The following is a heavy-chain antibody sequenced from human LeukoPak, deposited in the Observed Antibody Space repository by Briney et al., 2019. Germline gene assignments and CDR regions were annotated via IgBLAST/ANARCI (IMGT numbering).Heavy chain of an antibody. CDR3: AREGYGGRSPLDY. V-gene: IGHV1-46*01. J-gene: IGHJ4*02. CDR2: INPSGGST. Sequence: GASVKVSCKASGYTFTSYGISWVRQAPGQWLEWMGIINPSGGSTNYAQKFQGRVTMTRDMSTSTVYMELSSLRSEDTAVYYCAREGYGGRSPLDYWGQGTLVTVSS. D-gene: IGHD4-23*01. CDR1: GYTFTSYG.